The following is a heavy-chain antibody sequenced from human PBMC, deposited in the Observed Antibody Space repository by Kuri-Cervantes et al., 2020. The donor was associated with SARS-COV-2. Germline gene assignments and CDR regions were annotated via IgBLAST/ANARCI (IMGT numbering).Heavy chain of an antibody. V-gene: IGHV3-13*05. D-gene: IGHD2-2*01. J-gene: IGHJ5*02. CDR1: GITFSRYD. CDR2: IGTAGDP. CDR3: ARDAALFRCSSTSCYVLRLFDP. Sequence: GESLEISCAASGITFSRYDMHLGRQATGKGLEWVSAIGTAGDPYYPGSVKGRFTISRENAKNSLYLQMNSLRAEDTAVSYCARDAALFRCSSTSCYVLRLFDPWGQGTLVTVSS.